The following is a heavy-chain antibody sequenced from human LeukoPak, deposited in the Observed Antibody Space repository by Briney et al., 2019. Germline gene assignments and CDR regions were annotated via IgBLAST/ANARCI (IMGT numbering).Heavy chain of an antibody. Sequence: PGGSLRLSCAASGFTFSSYGMHWVRQAPGKGLEWVAFIRYDGSNKRYADSVKGRFTISRDNSKNTLYLQMNSLRAEDTAVYYCAKGVLIARPNYYYMDVWGKGTTVTVS. J-gene: IGHJ6*03. D-gene: IGHD2-8*01. CDR3: AKGVLIARPNYYYMDV. V-gene: IGHV3-30*02. CDR1: GFTFSSYG. CDR2: IRYDGSNK.